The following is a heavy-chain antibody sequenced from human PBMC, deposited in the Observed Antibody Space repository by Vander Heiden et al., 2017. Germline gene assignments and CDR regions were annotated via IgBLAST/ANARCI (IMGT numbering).Heavy chain of an antibody. V-gene: IGHV2-26*01. CDR3: ARILDRYYYDSSGYFDAFDI. J-gene: IGHJ3*02. CDR2: IFSNDEK. Sequence: QVTLKESGPVLVKPTETLTLTCTVSGFSLSNARLGVSWIRQPPGKALEWLAHIFSNDEKSYSTSRKSRLTISKDTAKSQVVLTMTNMDPVDTATYYCARILDRYYYDSSGYFDAFDIWCQGPMV. D-gene: IGHD3-22*01. CDR1: GFSLSNARLG.